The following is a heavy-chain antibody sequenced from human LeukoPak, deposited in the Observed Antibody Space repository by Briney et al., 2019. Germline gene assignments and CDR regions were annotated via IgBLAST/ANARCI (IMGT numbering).Heavy chain of an antibody. CDR2: IYYSGST. V-gene: IGHV4-39*01. D-gene: IGHD3-3*01. CDR3: ARLANYDFWSEKSYYFDY. CDR1: GGSISSSSYY. Sequence: SETLSLTCTVSGGSISSSSYYWGWIRQPPGKGLEWIGSIYYSGSTYYNPSLKSRVTISVDTSKNQFSLKLSSVTAADTAVYYCARLANYDFWSEKSYYFDYWGQGTLVTVSS. J-gene: IGHJ4*02.